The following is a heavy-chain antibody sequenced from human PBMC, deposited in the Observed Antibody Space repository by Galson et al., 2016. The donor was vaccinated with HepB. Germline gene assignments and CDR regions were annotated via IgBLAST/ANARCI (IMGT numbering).Heavy chain of an antibody. J-gene: IGHJ4*02. D-gene: IGHD2-2*01. V-gene: IGHV3-15*01. Sequence: LRLSCAASGLTFTNAWMTWVRQAPGKGLEWVGRIKGEADGGTTDYAAPVKGRFYISRDDSTHTLFLHMNSLRVEDGAVYYCATVKLTTWYSFDSWGQGTLVTVSA. CDR3: ATVKLTTWYSFDS. CDR1: GLTFTNAW. CDR2: IKGEADGGTT.